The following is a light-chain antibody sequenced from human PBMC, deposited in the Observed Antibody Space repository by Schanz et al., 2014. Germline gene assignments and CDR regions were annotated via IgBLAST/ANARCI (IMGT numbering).Light chain of an antibody. CDR3: QLYGSSPMYT. CDR1: QSVTSTY. Sequence: ETVLTQSPGTLSLSPGERATLSCRASQSVTSTYLAWYQQKPGQAPRLLIYHASSRATGIPDRFSGSGSGTDFTLTISRLEPEDFVVYYCQLYGSSPMYTFGQGTKLEIK. CDR2: HAS. V-gene: IGKV3-20*01. J-gene: IGKJ2*01.